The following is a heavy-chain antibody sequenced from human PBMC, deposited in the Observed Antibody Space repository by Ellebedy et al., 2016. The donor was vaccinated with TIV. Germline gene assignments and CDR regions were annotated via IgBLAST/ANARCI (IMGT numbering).Heavy chain of an antibody. V-gene: IGHV3-21*01. CDR3: AVVAGTYYFDC. CDR1: GFRFDIYN. CDR2: ISGRSRDI. J-gene: IGHJ4*02. D-gene: IGHD6-19*01. Sequence: GESLKISCAASGFRFDIYNMNWVRHAPGRGLEWVSSISGRSRDIHYGDSVKGRFTISRDNAKNSLYLQMSSLRPEDTAVYYCAVVAGTYYFDCWGQGTLVTVSS.